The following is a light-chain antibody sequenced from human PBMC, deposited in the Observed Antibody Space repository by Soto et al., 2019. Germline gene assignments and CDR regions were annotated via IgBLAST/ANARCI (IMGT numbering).Light chain of an antibody. CDR2: TGS. CDR1: QGIKNW. V-gene: IGKV1-12*01. CDR3: QQAASFPIT. J-gene: IGKJ5*01. Sequence: DIQMTQSPSYVSASVGDRVTITCRASQGIKNWLAWYQQKPGKDPNLLIYTGSSLQSGVPSRFSGSGSGTDFTLTINSLQPEDFATYYCQQAASFPITFGQGTRLEIK.